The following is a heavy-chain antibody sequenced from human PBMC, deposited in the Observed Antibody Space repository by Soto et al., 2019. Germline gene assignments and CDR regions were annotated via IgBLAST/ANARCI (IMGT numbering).Heavy chain of an antibody. CDR1: GFTFSSYA. Sequence: GGSLRLSCAASGFTFSSYAMSWVRQAPGKGLEWVSAISGSGGSTYYADSVEGRFTISRDNSKNTLYLQMNSLRAEDTAVYYCSKCGGHDYGDNYYYYYMDVWGKGTTVTVSS. CDR3: SKCGGHDYGDNYYYYYMDV. D-gene: IGHD4-17*01. CDR2: ISGSGGST. J-gene: IGHJ6*03. V-gene: IGHV3-23*01.